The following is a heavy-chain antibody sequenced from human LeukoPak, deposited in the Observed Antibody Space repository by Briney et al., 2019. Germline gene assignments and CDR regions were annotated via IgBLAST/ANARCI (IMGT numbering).Heavy chain of an antibody. CDR3: ALGFYDYVWGSYPSRSRFDY. CDR2: ISAYNGNT. CDR1: GYTFTSYG. J-gene: IGHJ4*02. D-gene: IGHD3-16*02. V-gene: IGHV1-18*01. Sequence: ASVKVSCKASGYTFTSYGISWVRRAPGQGREWMGWISAYNGNTNYAQKLQGRVTMTTDTSTSTAYMELRSLRSDDTAVYYCALGFYDYVWGSYPSRSRFDYWGQGTLVTVSS.